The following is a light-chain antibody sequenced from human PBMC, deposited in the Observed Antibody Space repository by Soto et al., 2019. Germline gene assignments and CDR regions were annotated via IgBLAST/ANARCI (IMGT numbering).Light chain of an antibody. CDR2: DAS. Sequence: ESMLTQSPATLSLSPGERATLSCRASQSVRSYLAWYQQKPGQAPRLLIYDASNRAPGIPARFSGSGSGTDVTLTISSLEPADFAVYYCQQRSSWPRITFGQGTRLDIK. V-gene: IGKV3-11*01. J-gene: IGKJ5*01. CDR1: QSVRSY. CDR3: QQRSSWPRIT.